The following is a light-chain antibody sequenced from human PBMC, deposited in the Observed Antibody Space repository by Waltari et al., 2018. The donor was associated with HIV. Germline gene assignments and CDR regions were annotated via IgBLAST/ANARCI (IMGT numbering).Light chain of an antibody. Sequence: DIVMTQSPLSLPVTPGEPASISCRSSQSLLHRNGYNYLDWYLQKPGQSPQLLIYLGSNRASGVPDRFSGSGSGTDFTLKISRVEAEDVGLYYCMQALQTPWTFGQGTKVEIK. V-gene: IGKV2-28*01. CDR2: LGS. CDR1: QSLLHRNGYNY. CDR3: MQALQTPWT. J-gene: IGKJ1*01.